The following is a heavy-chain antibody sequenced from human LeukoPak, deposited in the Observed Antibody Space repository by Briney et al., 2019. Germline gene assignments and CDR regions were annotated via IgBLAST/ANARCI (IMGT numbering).Heavy chain of an antibody. CDR2: FYYSGST. CDR3: ARAPYGSATNNYYMDV. Sequence: SSETLSLTCTVSGGSISSYHWSWIRQPPGKGLEWIGFFYYSGSTNYNPSLKSRVTISVDTSKNQFSLKLRSVNAADTAVYYCARAPYGSATNNYYMDVWGKGTTVTVSS. V-gene: IGHV4-59*01. J-gene: IGHJ6*03. CDR1: GGSISSYH. D-gene: IGHD3-10*01.